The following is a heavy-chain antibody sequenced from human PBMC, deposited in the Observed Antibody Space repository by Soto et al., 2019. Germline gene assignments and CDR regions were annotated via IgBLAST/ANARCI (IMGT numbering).Heavy chain of an antibody. CDR3: TRSSGYYYVDY. D-gene: IGHD3-22*01. J-gene: IGHJ4*02. CDR1: GYTFTNYA. V-gene: IGHV1-3*01. Sequence: QVQLVQSGAEVKKPGASVKVSCKASGYTFTNYAMHWVRQAPGQRLEWMGWINAANGNTKYSQKFQGRVTITRDTTASTAYMELISLRSEDTAVYYCTRSSGYYYVDYWGQGTLVTVSS. CDR2: INAANGNT.